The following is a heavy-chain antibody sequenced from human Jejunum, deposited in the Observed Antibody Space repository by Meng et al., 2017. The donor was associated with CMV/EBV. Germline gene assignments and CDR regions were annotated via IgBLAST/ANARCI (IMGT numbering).Heavy chain of an antibody. D-gene: IGHD6-6*01. CDR1: GDSISSSNYY. J-gene: IGHJ4*02. CDR2: IYYTGST. Sequence: QLQLQESGQELVKPSEPLSLLCTVSGDSISSSNYYWGWFRQSPGKGLEWIGSIYYTGSTYYNPSLKSRLTISIDTSKNQFSLKLSSVTAADTAIYYCARGLSTSSSGYWGQGTLVTVSS. V-gene: IGHV4-39*07. CDR3: ARGLSTSSSGY.